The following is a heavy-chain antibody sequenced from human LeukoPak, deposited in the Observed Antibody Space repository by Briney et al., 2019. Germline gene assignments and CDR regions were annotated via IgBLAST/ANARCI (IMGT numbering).Heavy chain of an antibody. CDR3: AHVEWFGEDHALDY. CDR1: GFSLSTRGVG. D-gene: IGHD3-10*01. J-gene: IGHJ4*02. Sequence: SGPTLVKPPQTLTLTCTFSGFSLSTRGVGVGWIRQPPGKVLEWLTLSSWNDAKRYSPSLKSRLTITKDTSKNQVVLTMTNMDPVDTATYYCAHVEWFGEDHALDYWGQGTLVTVSS. CDR2: SSWNDAK. V-gene: IGHV2-5*01.